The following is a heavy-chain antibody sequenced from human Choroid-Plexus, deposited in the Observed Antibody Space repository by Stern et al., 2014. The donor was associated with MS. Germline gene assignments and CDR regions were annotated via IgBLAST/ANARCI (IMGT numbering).Heavy chain of an antibody. CDR1: GFTLGSCA. D-gene: IGHD2/OR15-2a*01. V-gene: IGHV3-30*18. CDR3: AKDRQYLTYFFDH. J-gene: IGHJ5*02. Sequence: VQLVESGGGVVQPGRPLRLSCVASGFTLGSCAMHWVRQAPGKGLEWVAGVSYDGSNKDYADSVKGRFTISRDNSQNTLYMQMSSLRPEDTAVYYWAKDRQYLTYFFDHWGQGSLVTVSS. CDR2: VSYDGSNK.